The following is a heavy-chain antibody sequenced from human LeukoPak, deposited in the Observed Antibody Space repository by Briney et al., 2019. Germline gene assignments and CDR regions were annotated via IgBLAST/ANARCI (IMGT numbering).Heavy chain of an antibody. J-gene: IGHJ4*02. V-gene: IGHV3-33*01. CDR1: GFTFSSYG. D-gene: IGHD4-17*01. CDR2: IWYDGINK. CDR3: ARELTVTTSPYFDY. Sequence: GGSLRLSCAASGFTFSSYGMHWVRQAPGKGLEWVAVIWYDGINKYYADSVKGRFTISRDNSKNTLYLQMNSLRAEDTAVYYCARELTVTTSPYFDYWGQGILVTVSS.